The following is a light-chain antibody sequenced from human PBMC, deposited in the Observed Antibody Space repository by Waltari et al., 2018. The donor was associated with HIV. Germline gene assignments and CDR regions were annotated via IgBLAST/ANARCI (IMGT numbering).Light chain of an antibody. J-gene: IGKJ1*01. CDR2: GAS. Sequence: EIVLTQSPGTLSLSPGERATLPCRASQSVSSRSLAWYQQRPGQAPRLHISGASSRATGIPDRFSGSGSGTDFTLTISRLEPEDFAVYYCQQYGASPRTFGQGTKVEIK. CDR3: QQYGASPRT. CDR1: QSVSSRS. V-gene: IGKV3-20*01.